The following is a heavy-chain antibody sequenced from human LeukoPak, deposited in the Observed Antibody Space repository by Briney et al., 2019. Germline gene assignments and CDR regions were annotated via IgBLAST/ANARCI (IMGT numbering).Heavy chain of an antibody. J-gene: IGHJ4*02. CDR3: ARVLGAGTFDS. CDR1: GFNFSYFA. CDR2: ISHDGKKK. D-gene: IGHD1-26*01. Sequence: ARSLRLSCAVSGFNFSYFAMHWFRQAPGKGLEWVAVISHDGKKKYHADSVKGRFSISRDDSKNTLYLQMNSLTAEDTAVYFCARVLGAGTFDSWGQGALVTDSS. V-gene: IGHV3-30*04.